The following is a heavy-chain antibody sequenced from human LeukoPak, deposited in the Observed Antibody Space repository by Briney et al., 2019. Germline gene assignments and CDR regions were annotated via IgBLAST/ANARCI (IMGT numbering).Heavy chain of an antibody. V-gene: IGHV1-69*05. CDR3: ARSLWDCGSSGCYRPGHY. Sequence: ASVKVSFKASGCTFTSYVINWVRQAPGQGLEWVGRLNPNFDRTNYAQNFQGRVTLTTDESTSTAYMELSSLRSEDTAVYDCARSLWDCGSSGCYRPGHYWGQGTLVTVSS. J-gene: IGHJ4*02. CDR2: LNPNFDRT. D-gene: IGHD2-2*02. CDR1: GCTFTSYV.